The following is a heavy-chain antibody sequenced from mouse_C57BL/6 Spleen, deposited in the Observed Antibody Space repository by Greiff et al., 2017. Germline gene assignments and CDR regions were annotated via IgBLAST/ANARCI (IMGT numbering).Heavy chain of an antibody. CDR3: ARRHYHGYFDV. CDR2: INPNYGTT. Sequence: VQLKESGPELVKPGASVKISCKASGYAFTDYNMNWVKQSNGKSLEWIGVINPNYGTTSYNQKFKGKATLTVDQSSSTAYMQLNSLTSEDSAVYYGARRHYHGYFDVWGTGTTVTVSS. J-gene: IGHJ1*03. V-gene: IGHV1-39*01. D-gene: IGHD1-2*01. CDR1: GYAFTDYN.